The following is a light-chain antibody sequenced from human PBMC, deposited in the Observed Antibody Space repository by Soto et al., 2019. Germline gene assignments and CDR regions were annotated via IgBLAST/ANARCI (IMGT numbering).Light chain of an antibody. J-gene: IGKJ2*01. CDR1: QSITRW. V-gene: IGKV1-5*01. CDR3: QQYNGYSHS. CDR2: DAT. Sequence: DIQMTQSPSTLSASVGDRVTITCRADQSITRWLAWFQQKPAKAPSLLIYDATKLQPGVPSRFSGSGSGTEFTLTISSLQPDDFATYYCQQYNGYSHSFGQGTRVEIK.